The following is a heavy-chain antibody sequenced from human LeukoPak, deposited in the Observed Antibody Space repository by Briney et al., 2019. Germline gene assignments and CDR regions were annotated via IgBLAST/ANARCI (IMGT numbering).Heavy chain of an antibody. V-gene: IGHV3-7*03. CDR3: ARLHSAVYYGDAFDI. J-gene: IGHJ3*02. CDR2: IKEDGSEK. CDR1: GFTFSSYW. Sequence: PGGSLRLSCAVSGFTFSSYWMTWVRQAPGKGLEWVANIKEDGSEKYYVDSVKGRSTVSRDNVKNSLFLQMNSLRVEDTAAYYCARLHSAVYYGDAFDIWGQGTMVTVSS. D-gene: IGHD3-10*01.